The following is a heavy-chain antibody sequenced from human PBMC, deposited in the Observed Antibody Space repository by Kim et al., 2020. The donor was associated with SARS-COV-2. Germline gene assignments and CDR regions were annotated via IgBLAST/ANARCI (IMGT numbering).Heavy chain of an antibody. CDR2: IYYSGST. CDR3: ARLDGVRFLEWPIQNNWFDP. V-gene: IGHV4-39*01. J-gene: IGHJ5*02. CDR1: GGSISSSSYY. D-gene: IGHD3-3*01. Sequence: SETLSLTCTVSGGSISSSSYYWGWIRQPPGKGLEWIGSIYYSGSTYYNPSLKSRVTISVDTSKNQFSLKLSSVTAADTAVYYCARLDGVRFLEWPIQNNWFDPWGQGTLVTVSS.